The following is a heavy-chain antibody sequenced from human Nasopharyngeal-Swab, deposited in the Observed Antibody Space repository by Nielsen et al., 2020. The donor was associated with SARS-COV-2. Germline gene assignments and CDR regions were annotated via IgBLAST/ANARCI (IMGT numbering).Heavy chain of an antibody. V-gene: IGHV3-7*02. CDR1: GFTFSIYW. CDR2: INQDGSEK. J-gene: IGHJ4*02. Sequence: GESLKISCAASGFTFSIYWMNWVRQAPGKGLEWVANINQDGSEKDYVDSVKGRFTISRDNAKKSLSLQMNSLRAEDTAVYYCANLYSSRENYWGQGILVTVSS. CDR3: ANLYSSRENY. D-gene: IGHD6-13*01.